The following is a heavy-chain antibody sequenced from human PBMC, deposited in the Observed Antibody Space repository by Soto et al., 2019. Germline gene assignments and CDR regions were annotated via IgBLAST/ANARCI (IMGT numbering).Heavy chain of an antibody. CDR1: GYTFTGYY. CDR2: INPNSGGT. J-gene: IGHJ3*02. D-gene: IGHD6-19*01. V-gene: IGHV1-2*04. CDR3: ARVGSSGWSFSVFDI. Sequence: ALVKVSCQASGYTFTGYYMHWVRQAPGQGLEWMGWINPNSGGTNYAQKFQGWVTMTRDTSISTAYMELSRLRSDDTAVYYCARVGSSGWSFSVFDIWGQGTMVTVSS.